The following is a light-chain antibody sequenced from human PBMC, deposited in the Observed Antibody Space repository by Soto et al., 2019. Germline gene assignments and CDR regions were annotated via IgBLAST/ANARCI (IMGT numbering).Light chain of an antibody. V-gene: IGKV3-15*01. J-gene: IGKJ1*01. CDR1: QSVSSN. CDR2: DAS. Sequence: EIVMTQSPDTLSVSTGETATLSCRASQSVSSNLAWYQQKPGQAPRLLISDASTRAAGLPARFSGSGSGTEFTLTISSLQSEDFAVYYCQQSNNWPKTFGQGTKVDIK. CDR3: QQSNNWPKT.